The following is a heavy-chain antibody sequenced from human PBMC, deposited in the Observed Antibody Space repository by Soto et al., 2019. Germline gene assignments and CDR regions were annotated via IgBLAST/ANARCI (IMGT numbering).Heavy chain of an antibody. J-gene: IGHJ3*02. V-gene: IGHV4-61*01. D-gene: IGHD3-9*01. CDR1: GGSVISGSYY. CDR3: ARVAYYDILTDAFDI. Sequence: SETLSLTCTVSGGSVISGSYYWIWIRQPPGKGLEWIGYIYYSGSTNYNPSLKSRVTISVDTSKNQFSLKLSSVTAADTAVYYCARVAYYDILTDAFDIWGQGTMVTVSS. CDR2: IYYSGST.